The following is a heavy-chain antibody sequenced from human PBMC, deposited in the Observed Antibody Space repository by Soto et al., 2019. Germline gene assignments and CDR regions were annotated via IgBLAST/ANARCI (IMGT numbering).Heavy chain of an antibody. Sequence: SETLSLTCTVSGGSISSGGYYWSWIRQHPGKGLEWIGYIYYSGSTYYNPSLKSRVTISVDTSKNQFSLKLSSVTAADTAVYYCARDSHGSGSYRVRPGASGMDVWGQGTTVTVSS. CDR1: GGSISSGGYY. CDR3: ARDSHGSGSYRVRPGASGMDV. CDR2: IYYSGST. V-gene: IGHV4-31*03. J-gene: IGHJ6*02. D-gene: IGHD3-10*01.